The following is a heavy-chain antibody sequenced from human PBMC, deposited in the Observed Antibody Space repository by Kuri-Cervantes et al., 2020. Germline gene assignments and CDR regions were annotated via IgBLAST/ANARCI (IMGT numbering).Heavy chain of an antibody. J-gene: IGHJ4*02. D-gene: IGHD7-27*01. Sequence: GSLRLSCTVSGGSINGYYWHWIRQPPGKGLEWIGYIYYRGNTHYNPSLKSRVTLSVDTSKSQVSLKLNTVTAADTAVYYCARTNWGSFYFDYWGQGTLVTVSS. V-gene: IGHV4-59*01. CDR3: ARTNWGSFYFDY. CDR2: IYYRGNT. CDR1: GGSINGYY.